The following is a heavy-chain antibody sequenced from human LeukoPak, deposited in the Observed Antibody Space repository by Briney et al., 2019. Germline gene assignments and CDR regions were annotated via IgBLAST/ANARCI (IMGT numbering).Heavy chain of an antibody. CDR3: ARSTESAADY. CDR2: IYHSGST. Sequence: PSETLSLTCAVSGGSISSSNWWSWVRQPPGKGLEWIGEIYHSGSTNYNPSLKSRVTISADKSKNQFSLKLSSVTAADTAVYYCARSTESAADYWGQGTLVTVSS. V-gene: IGHV4-4*02. D-gene: IGHD6-13*01. J-gene: IGHJ4*02. CDR1: GGSISSSNW.